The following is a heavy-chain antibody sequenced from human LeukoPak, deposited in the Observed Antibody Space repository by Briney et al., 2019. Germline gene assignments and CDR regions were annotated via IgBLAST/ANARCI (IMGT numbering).Heavy chain of an antibody. CDR1: GFTFTNYW. D-gene: IGHD6-13*01. V-gene: IGHV3-74*01. Sequence: PGGSLRLSCAASGFTFTNYWMHWVRHAPGKGLVWFSRINSDGSSTSYADSVKGRFTISRDNAKNTLYLQMNSLRAEDTAVYYCARARQQLVPGYWGQGTLVTVSS. CDR3: ARARQQLVPGY. J-gene: IGHJ4*02. CDR2: INSDGSST.